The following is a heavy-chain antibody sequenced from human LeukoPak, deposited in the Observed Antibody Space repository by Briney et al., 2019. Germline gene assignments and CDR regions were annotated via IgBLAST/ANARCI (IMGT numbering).Heavy chain of an antibody. D-gene: IGHD2/OR15-2a*01. CDR1: GGSFSGYY. CDR3: ARNSRYSVAAYDY. J-gene: IGHJ4*02. Sequence: SETLSLTCAVYGGSFSGYYWSWIRQPPGKGLEWIGEINHSGSTNYNPSLKSRVTISVDTSKNQFSLKLSSVTAADTAVYYCARNSRYSVAAYDYWGQGTLVTVSS. CDR2: INHSGST. V-gene: IGHV4-34*01.